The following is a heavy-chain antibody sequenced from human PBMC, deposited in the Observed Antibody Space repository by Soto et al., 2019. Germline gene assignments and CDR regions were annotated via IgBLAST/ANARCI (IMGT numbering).Heavy chain of an antibody. CDR1: GYTFTSYY. Sequence: GASVKVSCKASGYTFTSYYMHWVRQAPGQGLEWMGIINPSGGSTSYAQKFQGRVTMTRDTSTSTVYMELSSLRSEDTAVYYCASFLRRESIAVAGGYFDYWGQGTLVTVSS. J-gene: IGHJ4*02. D-gene: IGHD6-19*01. CDR2: INPSGGST. V-gene: IGHV1-46*01. CDR3: ASFLRRESIAVAGGYFDY.